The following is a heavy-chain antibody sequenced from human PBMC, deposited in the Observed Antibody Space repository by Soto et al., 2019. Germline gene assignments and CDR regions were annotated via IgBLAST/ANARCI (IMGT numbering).Heavy chain of an antibody. D-gene: IGHD6-13*01. CDR3: AKSIGGRSWYDPDY. CDR2: MANDGSNE. J-gene: IGHJ4*02. CDR1: GFSFSSYG. Sequence: QVQLVESGGGVVQPGRSLRLSCAASGFSFSSYGMHWVRQAPGEGLEWVAVMANDGSNEYYADSVKGRFTISRDNSKNTLYLQVDRLRPDATAVYYCAKSIGGRSWYDPDYWGQGTLVNVSS. V-gene: IGHV3-30*18.